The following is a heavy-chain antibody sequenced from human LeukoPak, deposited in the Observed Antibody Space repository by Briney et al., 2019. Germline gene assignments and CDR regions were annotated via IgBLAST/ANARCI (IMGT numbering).Heavy chain of an antibody. V-gene: IGHV3-23*01. D-gene: IGHD3-9*01. J-gene: IGHJ1*01. CDR1: GFTFSGYV. Sequence: GGSLRLSCAASGFTFSGYVMTWVRQAPGKGLQWVSGISGSGGSTYYADSVKGRFTISRDNAKNSLYLQMNSLRAEDTAVYYCARDGHYDILTGYFQDWGQGTLVTVSS. CDR3: ARDGHYDILTGYFQD. CDR2: ISGSGGST.